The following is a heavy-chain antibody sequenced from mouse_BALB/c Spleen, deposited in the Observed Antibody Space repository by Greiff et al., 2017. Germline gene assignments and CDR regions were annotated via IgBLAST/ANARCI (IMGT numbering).Heavy chain of an antibody. D-gene: IGHD1-1*01. CDR2: ISTYYGDA. CDR1: GYTFTDYA. J-gene: IGHJ2*01. CDR3: ARGGYYYGSSFDY. V-gene: IGHV1S137*01. Sequence: QVQLQQSGAELVRPGVSVKISCKGSGYTFTDYAMHWVKQSHAKSLEWIGVISTYYGDASYNQKFKGKATMTVDKSSSTAYMELARLTSEDSAIYYCARGGYYYGSSFDYWGQGTTLTVSS.